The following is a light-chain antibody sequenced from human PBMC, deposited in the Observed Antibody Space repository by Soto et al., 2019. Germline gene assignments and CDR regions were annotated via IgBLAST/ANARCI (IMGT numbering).Light chain of an antibody. Sequence: EIVLPQSPGTLSLVPGERATLSCRASQSVSSSYLSWYQQKPGQAPRLLIYGASSRATGIPDRFSGSGSGTDFTLTISRLEPEGFAVYYCQQYGSSSYTLGQGTKLDIQ. CDR2: GAS. CDR3: QQYGSSSYT. CDR1: QSVSSSY. V-gene: IGKV3-20*01. J-gene: IGKJ2*01.